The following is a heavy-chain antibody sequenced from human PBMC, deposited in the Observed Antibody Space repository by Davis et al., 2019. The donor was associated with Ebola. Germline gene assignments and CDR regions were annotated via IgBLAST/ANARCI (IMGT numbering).Heavy chain of an antibody. CDR2: ISSSSSYI. Sequence: GESLKISCAAFGFTFSNAWMNWVRQAPGKGLEWVSSISSSSSYIYYADSVKGRFTISRDNAKNSLYLQMNSLRAEDTAVYYCARGSLAARPGHYYGMDVWGQGTTVTVSS. CDR3: ARGSLAARPGHYYGMDV. V-gene: IGHV3-21*01. CDR1: GFTFSNAW. J-gene: IGHJ6*02. D-gene: IGHD6-6*01.